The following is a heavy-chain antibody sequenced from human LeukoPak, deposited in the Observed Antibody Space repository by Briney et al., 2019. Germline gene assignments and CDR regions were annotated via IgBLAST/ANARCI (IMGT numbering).Heavy chain of an antibody. Sequence: SQTLSLTCAISGDSVSRNGVAWNWIRQSPSRGLEWLGRTYYTTKWYNDYAVSVKGRIIINPDPSKNHFALQLNSVTPQDMAVYYCARGATRVFDYWGHGALVTVSS. J-gene: IGHJ4*01. V-gene: IGHV6-1*01. D-gene: IGHD5-12*01. CDR2: TYYTTKWYN. CDR3: ARGATRVFDY. CDR1: GDSVSRNGVA.